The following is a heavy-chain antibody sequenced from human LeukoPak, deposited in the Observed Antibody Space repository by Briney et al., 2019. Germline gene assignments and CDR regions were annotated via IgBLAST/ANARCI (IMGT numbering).Heavy chain of an antibody. CDR1: GYTFTSYG. J-gene: IGHJ4*02. V-gene: IGHV1-18*01. D-gene: IGHD3-3*01. CDR3: ARAERGPNYDFWSGYYHPFDY. CDR2: ISAYNGNT. Sequence: ASVKVSCKASGYTFTSYGISWVRQAPGQGLEWMGWISAYNGNTNYAQKLQGRVTMTTDTSTSTAYMELRSLRSDDTAVYYCARAERGPNYDFWSGYYHPFDYWGQGTLVTVSS.